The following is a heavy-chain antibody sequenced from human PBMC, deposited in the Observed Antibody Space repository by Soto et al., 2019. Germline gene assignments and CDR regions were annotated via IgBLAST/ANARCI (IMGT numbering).Heavy chain of an antibody. V-gene: IGHV3-23*01. D-gene: IGHD6-6*01. CDR3: AKSPTPYLYSCSPLPLYY. J-gene: IGHJ4*02. CDR2: ISGSGGST. Sequence: VQLLESGGGLVQPGGSLRLSCAASGFTFSSYAMSWVRQAPGKGLEWVSAISGSGGSTYYADSVKGRFTISRDNSKNTLYLQMNSLRAEDTAVYYCAKSPTPYLYSCSPLPLYYWGQGTLVTVSS. CDR1: GFTFSSYA.